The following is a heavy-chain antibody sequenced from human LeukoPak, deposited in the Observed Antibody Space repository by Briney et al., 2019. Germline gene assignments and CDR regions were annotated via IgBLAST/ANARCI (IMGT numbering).Heavy chain of an antibody. CDR1: GYTFTSYY. J-gene: IGHJ5*02. CDR2: INPSGDNT. V-gene: IGHV1-46*01. CDR3: ARDNSVGDSAWWFDP. D-gene: IGHD5-12*01. Sequence: ASVKVSCKASGYTFTSYYMHWVRQAPGQGLEWMGIINPSGDNTWYAQKLQGRVTMTRDMATSTDYMEVSSLRSEDTAVYYCARDNSVGDSAWWFDPWGQGTLVTVSS.